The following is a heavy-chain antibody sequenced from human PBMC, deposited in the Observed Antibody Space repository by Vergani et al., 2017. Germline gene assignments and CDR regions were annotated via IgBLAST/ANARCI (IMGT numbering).Heavy chain of an antibody. Sequence: DVHLAESGGGFFQPGGSLRLSCSASGFSFNSYWMHWVRQVPGKGLLCVSRIKSDGSITAYADSVKGRFTITRDNAQNTLYLQMNSLRAEDTAVYYCARDPMMVRGVIITYFDYWGQGTLVTVSS. V-gene: IGHV3-74*03. CDR2: IKSDGSIT. CDR3: ARDPMMVRGVIITYFDY. D-gene: IGHD3-10*01. J-gene: IGHJ4*02. CDR1: GFSFNSYW.